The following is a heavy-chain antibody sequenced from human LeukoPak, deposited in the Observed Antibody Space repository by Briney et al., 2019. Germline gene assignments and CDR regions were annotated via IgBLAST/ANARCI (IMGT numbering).Heavy chain of an antibody. CDR2: IYYSGST. D-gene: IGHD3-22*01. CDR1: GGSISSYY. Sequence: SETLSLTCTVSGGSISSYYWSWIRQPPGKGLEWIGYIYYSGSTNYNPSLKSRVTISVDMAKNQFSLKLTSVTAADTAVYYCATTGRGFYIDYWGQGTLVTVSS. V-gene: IGHV4-59*12. CDR3: ATTGRGFYIDY. J-gene: IGHJ4*02.